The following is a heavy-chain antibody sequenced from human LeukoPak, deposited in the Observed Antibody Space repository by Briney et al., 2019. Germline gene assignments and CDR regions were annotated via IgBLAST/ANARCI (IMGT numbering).Heavy chain of an antibody. CDR2: ISSSSYI. D-gene: IGHD3-22*01. J-gene: IGHJ4*02. V-gene: IGHV3-21*01. CDR1: GFTFSSYS. CDR3: ARFPYYYDSSGYQNFDY. Sequence: GGSLRLSCAASGFTFSSYSMNWVRQAPGKGLEWVSSISSSSYIYYADSVKGRFTISRDNAKNSLYLQMNSLRAEDTAVYYCARFPYYYDSSGYQNFDYWGQGTLVTVSS.